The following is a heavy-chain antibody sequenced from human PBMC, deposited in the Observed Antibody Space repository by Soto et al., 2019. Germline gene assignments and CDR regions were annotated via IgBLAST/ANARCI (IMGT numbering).Heavy chain of an antibody. D-gene: IGHD4-17*01. Sequence: SETLSLTCAVSGGSISSGGYSWIWIPQPPGKGLESIGYIYHSGSTYYNPSLKSRVTISVGRSKNQFSLKLSSVTAADTAVYYCDSGGYTVATPYAFVIWGQGTMVTVSS. CDR1: GGSISSGGYS. V-gene: IGHV4-30-2*01. CDR3: DSGGYTVATPYAFVI. CDR2: IYHSGST. J-gene: IGHJ3*02.